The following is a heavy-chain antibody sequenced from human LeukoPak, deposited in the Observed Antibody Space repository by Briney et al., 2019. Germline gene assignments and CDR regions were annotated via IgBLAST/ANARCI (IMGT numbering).Heavy chain of an antibody. CDR2: IKSKTDGGTT. J-gene: IGHJ4*02. V-gene: IGHV3-15*01. Sequence: PGGSLRLSCAASGFTFSNAWMSWVRQAPGKGLEWVGRIKSKTDGGTTDYAAPVKGRFTISRDDSKNTLYLQMNSLKTEDTAVYYCARLLRSETHHDYWGQGTLVTVSS. CDR1: GFTFSNAW. D-gene: IGHD3-10*01. CDR3: ARLLRSETHHDY.